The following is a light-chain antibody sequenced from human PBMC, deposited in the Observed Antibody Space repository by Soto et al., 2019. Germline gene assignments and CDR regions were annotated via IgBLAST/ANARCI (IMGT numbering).Light chain of an antibody. CDR2: AAS. Sequence: IQMTQSPSSLSASVGDRVTITCRASQSISSYLNWYQQKPGKAPKPLIYAASSLQSGVPSRFSGSGSGTDFTLTISSLQPEDFATYYCQQANSFPPTFGQGTRLEI. J-gene: IGKJ5*01. V-gene: IGKV1-39*01. CDR1: QSISSY. CDR3: QQANSFPPT.